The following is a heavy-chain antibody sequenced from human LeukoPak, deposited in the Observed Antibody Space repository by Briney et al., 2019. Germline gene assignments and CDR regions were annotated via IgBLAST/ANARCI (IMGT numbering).Heavy chain of an antibody. CDR3: ARGLRRVVGAPDAFDI. CDR2: INPNSGGT. D-gene: IGHD1-26*01. V-gene: IGHV1-2*06. Sequence: ASVKVSCKASGYTFTGYYMHWVRQAPGQGLEWMGRINPNSGGTNYAQKFQGRVTMTRDTSISTAYMELSRLRSDDTAVYGGARGLRRVVGAPDAFDIWGQGTMVTVSS. CDR1: GYTFTGYY. J-gene: IGHJ3*02.